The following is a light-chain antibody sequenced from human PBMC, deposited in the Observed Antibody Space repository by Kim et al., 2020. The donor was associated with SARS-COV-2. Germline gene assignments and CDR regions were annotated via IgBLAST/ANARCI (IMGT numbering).Light chain of an antibody. CDR3: QEYESVPWT. J-gene: IGKJ1*01. V-gene: IGKV1-27*01. CDR1: QAIRDN. Sequence: DIQMTQSPSSLSESVGDRVTITCRASQAIRDNLAWYQQKPGKDPQLLIYDATSLESGVPSRFSGSGYGTYFTLTIRSLQPEDVATYYCQEYESVPWTFGQGTKLEI. CDR2: DAT.